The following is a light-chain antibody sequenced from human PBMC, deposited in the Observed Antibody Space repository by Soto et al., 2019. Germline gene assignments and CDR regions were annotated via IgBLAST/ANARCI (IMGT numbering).Light chain of an antibody. Sequence: IQLTQSPATLSASFGYRVTLAFRASQSLNTRLAWYQQRPGKAPNLLIYDASTLESGVPSRFSGRGSGTEFTLTINSLQSEDFAVYYCQQYRNWPRTFGQGTKVDNK. J-gene: IGKJ1*01. CDR1: QSLNTR. V-gene: IGKV1-5*01. CDR2: DAS. CDR3: QQYRNWPRT.